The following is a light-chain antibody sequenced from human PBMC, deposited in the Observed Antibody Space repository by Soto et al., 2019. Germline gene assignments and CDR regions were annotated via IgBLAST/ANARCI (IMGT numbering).Light chain of an antibody. CDR1: SSDVGGYNY. Sequence: QSVLTQPASVSGSPGQSITISCTGTSSDVGGYNYVSWYQHHPGKAPKLIIYDVGNRPSGVSIRFSGSKSDNTASLTISGLQPEDEFDNHCTSTATNTLPQLVFRTGS. CDR2: DVG. V-gene: IGLV2-14*03. J-gene: IGLJ1*01. CDR3: TSTATNTLPQLV.